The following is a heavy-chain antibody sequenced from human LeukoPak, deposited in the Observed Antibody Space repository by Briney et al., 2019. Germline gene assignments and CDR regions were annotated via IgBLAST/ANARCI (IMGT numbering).Heavy chain of an antibody. Sequence: PGGSLRLSCAVTGVTLSNYAMSWVRQAPGKGLEWVAGISDRGGTTNYAQSVKGRFTISRDNPKNTLYLQMSSLRAEDTAVYFCAKRGVLIQVFLIGFHKEAYYFDSWGQGALVTVSS. CDR3: AKRGVLIQVFLIGFHKEAYYFDS. CDR1: GVTLSNYA. D-gene: IGHD3-10*01. V-gene: IGHV3-23*01. J-gene: IGHJ4*02. CDR2: ISDRGGTT.